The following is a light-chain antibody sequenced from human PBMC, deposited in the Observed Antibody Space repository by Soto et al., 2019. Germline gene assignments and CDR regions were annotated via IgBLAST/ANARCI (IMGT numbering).Light chain of an antibody. V-gene: IGLV2-8*01. CDR2: EVN. CDR1: SSDVGGYNY. J-gene: IGLJ1*01. Sequence: QSALTQPPSASGSPGQSVTISCTGTSSDVGGYNYVSWYQQHPGKAPKLMIYEVNKRPSGVPDRFSGSKSGNTASLTVSGLQAEDEDDYYCSSYAGSNNRYVFGTGTKVPVL. CDR3: SSYAGSNNRYV.